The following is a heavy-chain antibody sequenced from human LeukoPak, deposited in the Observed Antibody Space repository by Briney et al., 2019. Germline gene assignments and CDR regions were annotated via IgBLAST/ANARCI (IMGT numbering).Heavy chain of an antibody. CDR1: GGSFSGYY. V-gene: IGHV4-34*01. CDR2: INHSGST. J-gene: IGHJ5*02. CDR3: TRDTGTTGEVKFDP. Sequence: SETLSLTCAVYGGSFSGYYWSWIRQPPGMGLEWIGEINHSGSTNYNPSLKSRVTISVDTSKNQFSLKLSSVTAADTAVYYCTRDTGTTGEVKFDPWGQGTLVTVSS. D-gene: IGHD4-17*01.